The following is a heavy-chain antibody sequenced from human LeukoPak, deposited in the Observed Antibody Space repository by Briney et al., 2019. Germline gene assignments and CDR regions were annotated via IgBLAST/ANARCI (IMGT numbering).Heavy chain of an antibody. D-gene: IGHD5-18*01. J-gene: IGHJ3*02. CDR3: ARSGYSYGADSLDT. CDR2: IYYSGST. CDR1: GGSISSYY. V-gene: IGHV4-59*01. Sequence: SETLSLTCTVSGGSISSYYWTWIRQPPGKGLEWIGYIYYSGSTNYNPSLKSRVTISVDTSKNQFSLKLSSVTAADTAVYYCARSGYSYGADSLDTWGQGTMVTVSS.